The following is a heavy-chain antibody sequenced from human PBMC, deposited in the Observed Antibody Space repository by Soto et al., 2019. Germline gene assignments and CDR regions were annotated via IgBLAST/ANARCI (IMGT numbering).Heavy chain of an antibody. Sequence: APSLSCAASGITFRSYGLHRVRQAPGKGLEWVAVIWYDGSNKYYADSVKGRFTISRDNSKNTLYLQMTSLRAEDTAVYYCARDSGDLYAFGGQGTPVNVSS. CDR2: IWYDGSNK. CDR1: GITFRSYG. V-gene: IGHV3-33*01. CDR3: ARDSGDLYAF. D-gene: IGHD3-10*01. J-gene: IGHJ1*01.